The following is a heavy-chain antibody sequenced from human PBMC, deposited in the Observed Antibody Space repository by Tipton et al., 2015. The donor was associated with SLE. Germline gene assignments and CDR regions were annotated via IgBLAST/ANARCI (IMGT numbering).Heavy chain of an antibody. CDR1: GGSITSHY. CDR2: IYYSGST. CDR3: ARASGSSWDQWFDP. J-gene: IGHJ5*02. D-gene: IGHD6-13*01. Sequence: TLSLTCNVSGGSITSHYWSWIRQPPGKELEWIGYIYYSGSTNYNPSLKSRVTISVDSSKNQCSLKLNSVTAADTAVYYCARASGSSWDQWFDPWGQGTLVSVSS. V-gene: IGHV4-59*11.